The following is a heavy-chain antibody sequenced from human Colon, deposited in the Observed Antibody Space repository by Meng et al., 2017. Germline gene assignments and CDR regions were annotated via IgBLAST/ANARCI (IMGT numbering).Heavy chain of an antibody. J-gene: IGHJ4*02. D-gene: IGHD3-22*01. Sequence: GGSLRLSCAAPGLTFSDIWMIWVRQAPGKGREWVGRIKSNSVGGTVDHAAPVRGRFTISRDDSKNRLFLQMNSRKTDDTAVYYCTAEVTYYFDSRGYYNGLGYWGQGALVTVSS. CDR2: IKSNSVGGTV. V-gene: IGHV3-15*01. CDR1: GLTFSDIW. CDR3: TAEVTYYFDSRGYYNGLGY.